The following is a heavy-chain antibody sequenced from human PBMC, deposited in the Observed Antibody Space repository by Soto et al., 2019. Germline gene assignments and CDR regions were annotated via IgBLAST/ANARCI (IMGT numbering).Heavy chain of an antibody. CDR2: IYYSGST. V-gene: IGHV4-59*01. CDR3: ARVGNYGDYDEYYYGMDV. D-gene: IGHD4-17*01. J-gene: IGHJ6*02. CDR1: GGSISSYY. Sequence: PSETLSLTCTVSGGSISSYYWSWIRQPPGKGLEWIWYIYYSGSTNYNPSLKSRVTISVDTSKNQFSLKLSSVTDADTAVYYCARVGNYGDYDEYYYGMDVWGQGTTVTVSS.